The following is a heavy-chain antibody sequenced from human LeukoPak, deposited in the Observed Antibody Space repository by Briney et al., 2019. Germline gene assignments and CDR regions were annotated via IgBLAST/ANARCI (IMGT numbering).Heavy chain of an antibody. CDR3: ARDNTFCLDY. D-gene: IGHD3-3*02. Sequence: PGGSLRLSCAASGFTYNDYWMTWVRQAPGKGLEWVAQIKQDGSDWNYVDSVKGRFTISRDNAKNSLYLQMTSLRAEDTAVYYCARDNTFCLDYWGQGALVTVFS. CDR1: GFTYNDYW. CDR2: IKQDGSDW. J-gene: IGHJ4*02. V-gene: IGHV3-7*01.